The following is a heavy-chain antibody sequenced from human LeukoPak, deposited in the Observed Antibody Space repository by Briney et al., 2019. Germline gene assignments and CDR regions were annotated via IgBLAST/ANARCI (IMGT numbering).Heavy chain of an antibody. V-gene: IGHV4-39*07. Sequence: SETLSLTCTVSGGSMSSTSYYWGWIRQPPGKGLGWIGYIYYSGSTYYNLSLKSRVSISADTSKNQFSLKLTSVTSADTAVYYCARVLPGLAFDIWGQGTMVTVSS. CDR3: ARVLPGLAFDI. CDR2: IYYSGST. J-gene: IGHJ3*02. CDR1: GGSMSSTSYY. D-gene: IGHD3-16*01.